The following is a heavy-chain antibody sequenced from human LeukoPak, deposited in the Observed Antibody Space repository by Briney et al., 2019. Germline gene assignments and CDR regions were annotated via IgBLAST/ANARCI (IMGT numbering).Heavy chain of an antibody. J-gene: IGHJ3*02. D-gene: IGHD3-10*01. CDR3: ARAQNGGSGSYYTPNDAFDI. CDR1: GGSISSYY. Sequence: SETLSLACTVPGGSISSYYWSWIRQPPGKGLEWIGYIYYSGSTNYNPSLKSRVTISVDTSKNQFSLKLSSVTAADTAVYYCARAQNGGSGSYYTPNDAFDIWGQGTMVTVSS. CDR2: IYYSGST. V-gene: IGHV4-59*01.